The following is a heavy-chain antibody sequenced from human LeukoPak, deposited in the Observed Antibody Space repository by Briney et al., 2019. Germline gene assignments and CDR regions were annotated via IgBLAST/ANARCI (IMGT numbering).Heavy chain of an antibody. V-gene: IGHV1-69*13. CDR3: AREGVDTAMEFDY. CDR2: IIPIFGTA. D-gene: IGHD5-18*01. J-gene: IGHJ4*02. Sequence: GASVKVSCKASGYTFTSYGISWVRQAPGQGLEWMGGIIPIFGTANYAQKFQGRVTITADESTSTAYMELSSLRSEDTAVYYCAREGVDTAMEFDYWGQGTLVTVSS. CDR1: GYTFTSYG.